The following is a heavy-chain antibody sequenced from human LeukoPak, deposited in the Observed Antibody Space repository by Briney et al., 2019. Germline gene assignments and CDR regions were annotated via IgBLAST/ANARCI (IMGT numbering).Heavy chain of an antibody. V-gene: IGHV3-53*01. D-gene: IGHD3-16*01. J-gene: IGHJ4*02. CDR2: IYSGGST. CDR1: GFTVSSNY. CDR3: ARVPLRLGDPYDY. Sequence: GGSLRLSCAASGFTVSSNYMSWVRQAPGKGLEWVSVIYSGGSTYYADSVKGRFTISRDNSKNTLYLQMNSLRAEDTAVYYCARVPLRLGDPYDYWGQGTLVTVSS.